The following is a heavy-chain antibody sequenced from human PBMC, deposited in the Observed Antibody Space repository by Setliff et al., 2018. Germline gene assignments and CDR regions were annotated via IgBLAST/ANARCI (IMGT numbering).Heavy chain of an antibody. V-gene: IGHV4-38-2*02. CDR3: ARDIPRYSGYDWDDY. D-gene: IGHD5-12*01. CDR2: IYHSGST. Sequence: SETLSLTCTVSGDSISSTYHWGWIRQSPGKGLEWIGSIYHSGSTYYNPSLKSRVTISVDTSKNQFSLKLSSVTAADTAVYYCARDIPRYSGYDWDDYWGQGTLVTVSS. J-gene: IGHJ4*02. CDR1: GDSISSTYH.